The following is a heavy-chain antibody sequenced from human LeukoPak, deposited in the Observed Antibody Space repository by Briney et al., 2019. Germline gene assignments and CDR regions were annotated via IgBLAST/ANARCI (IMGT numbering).Heavy chain of an antibody. D-gene: IGHD6-13*01. Sequence: GGSLRLSCAASGSTVSSNYMSWVRQAPGKGLEWVSVIYSGGSTYYADSVKGRFTISRDNSKNTLYLQMNSLRAEDTAVYYCARDRGAAAGYFDYWGQGTLVTVSS. CDR3: ARDRGAAAGYFDY. V-gene: IGHV3-53*01. CDR2: IYSGGST. CDR1: GSTVSSNY. J-gene: IGHJ4*02.